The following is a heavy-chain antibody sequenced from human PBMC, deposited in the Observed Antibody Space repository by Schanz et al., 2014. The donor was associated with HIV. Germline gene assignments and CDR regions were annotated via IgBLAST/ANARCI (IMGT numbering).Heavy chain of an antibody. CDR2: IIGSGGRT. CDR1: RFTFSSFA. V-gene: IGHV3-23*04. J-gene: IGHJ6*02. Sequence: VQLVESGGGVVQPGRSLRLSCAASRFTFSSFAMGWVRQAPGKGLEWVSTIIGSGGRTYYADSVKGRFTISRDNSMNTLYLQMNSLRAEDTAVYYCAKFLRKYDYYGMDVWGQGTTVTVSS. CDR3: AKFLRKYDYYGMDV.